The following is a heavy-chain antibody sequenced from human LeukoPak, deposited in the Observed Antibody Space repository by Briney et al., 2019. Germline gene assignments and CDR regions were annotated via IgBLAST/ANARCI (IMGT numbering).Heavy chain of an antibody. CDR2: ISSSSSYI. CDR3: ARGRRGATVTTSGEGAEYFQH. D-gene: IGHD4-17*01. V-gene: IGHV3-21*04. Sequence: GGSLRLSCAASGFTFSSYSMNWVRQAPGKGLEWVSSISSSSSYIYYADSVKGRFTISRDNAKNSPYLQMNSLRAEDTAVYYCARGRRGATVTTSGEGAEYFQHWGQGTLVTVSS. CDR1: GFTFSSYS. J-gene: IGHJ1*01.